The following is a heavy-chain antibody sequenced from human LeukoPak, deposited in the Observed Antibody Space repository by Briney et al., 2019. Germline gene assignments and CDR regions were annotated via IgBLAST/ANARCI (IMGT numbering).Heavy chain of an antibody. J-gene: IGHJ3*02. Sequence: SETLSLTCAVYGGSFSGYYWGWIRQPPGKGLEWIGSIYYSGSTNYNPSLKSRVTISVDTSKNQFPLKLSSVTAADTAVYYCARDTRYCTNGVCYSGAFDIWGQGTMVTVSS. CDR1: GGSFSGYY. V-gene: IGHV4-34*01. CDR2: IYYSGST. D-gene: IGHD2-8*01. CDR3: ARDTRYCTNGVCYSGAFDI.